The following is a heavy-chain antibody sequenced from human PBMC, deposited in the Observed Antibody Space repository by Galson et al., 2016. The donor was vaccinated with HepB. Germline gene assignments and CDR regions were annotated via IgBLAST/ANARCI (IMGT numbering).Heavy chain of an antibody. CDR2: VKRKASGGTI. D-gene: IGHD3-10*01. CDR3: AWINRARYGSGRHEVREYFHYYMDV. Sequence: SLRLSCAVSGLTFSDAWMSWVRQAPRKGREWVGRVKRKASGGTIDYAALVKDSFTLSSDDSKNTLYLQMSSRTTEDTAVYYCAWINRARYGSGRHEVREYFHYYMDVWGKGTTVTVSS. V-gene: IGHV3-15*01. J-gene: IGHJ6*03. CDR1: GLTFSDAW.